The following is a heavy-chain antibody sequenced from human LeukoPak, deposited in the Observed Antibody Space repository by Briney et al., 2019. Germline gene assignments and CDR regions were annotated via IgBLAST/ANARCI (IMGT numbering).Heavy chain of an antibody. J-gene: IGHJ4*02. CDR1: GYSISSGFY. D-gene: IGHD5-18*01. CDR3: ARLYSYGYLDY. V-gene: IGHV4-38-2*01. Sequence: SETLSLTCAVSGYSISSGFYWGWIRQPPGKGLEWIGSIFHGGSTYYNPSLKSRVTISVDTSKNQFSLKLSSVTAADTAVYYCARLYSYGYLDYWGQGTLVTVSS. CDR2: IFHGGST.